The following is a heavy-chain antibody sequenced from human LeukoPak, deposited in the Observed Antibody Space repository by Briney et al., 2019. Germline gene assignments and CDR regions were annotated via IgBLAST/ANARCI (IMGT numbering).Heavy chain of an antibody. J-gene: IGHJ6*02. D-gene: IGHD2-2*01. V-gene: IGHV3-33*08. CDR1: GFTFSSYG. CDR3: ARGVYCASIGCYGVNYYGMEV. CDR2: ISNDGSNK. Sequence: PGRSLRLSCAASGFTFSSYGMHWVRQAPGKGLEWVTFISNDGSNKEYADSVRGRFTISRDNSKNTLYLQMNSLRAEDPALYYCARGVYCASIGCYGVNYYGMEVWGQGTTVTVSS.